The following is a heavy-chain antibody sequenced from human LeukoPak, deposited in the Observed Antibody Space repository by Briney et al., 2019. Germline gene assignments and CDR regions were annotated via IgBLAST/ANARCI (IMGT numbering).Heavy chain of an antibody. CDR3: ARVPYYYDSSGYPLGAFDI. D-gene: IGHD3-22*01. V-gene: IGHV4-61*02. Sequence: SETLSLTCTVSGGSISSGSYYWSWIRQPAGKGLEWFGRIYTSGSTNYNPSLKSRVTISVDTSKNQSSLKLSSVTAADTAVYYCARVPYYYDSSGYPLGAFDIWGQGTMVTVSS. CDR2: IYTSGST. J-gene: IGHJ3*02. CDR1: GGSISSGSYY.